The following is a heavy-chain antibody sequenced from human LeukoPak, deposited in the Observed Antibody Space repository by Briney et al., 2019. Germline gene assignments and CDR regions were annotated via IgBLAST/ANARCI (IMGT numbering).Heavy chain of an antibody. CDR2: IGTAGDT. CDR1: GFTFSSYD. J-gene: IGHJ6*02. CDR3: ARGAYGDPAELPYGMDV. V-gene: IGHV3-13*01. Sequence: GSLRLSCAASGFTFSSYDMHWVRQATGKGLEWVSAIGTAGDTYYPGSVKGRFTISRENAKNSLYLQMNSLRAGDTAVYYCARGAYGDPAELPYGMDVWGQGTTVTVSS. D-gene: IGHD4-17*01.